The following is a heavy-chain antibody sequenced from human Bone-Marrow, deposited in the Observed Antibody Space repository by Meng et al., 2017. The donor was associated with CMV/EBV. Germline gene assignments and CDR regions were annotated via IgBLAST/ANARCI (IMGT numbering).Heavy chain of an antibody. Sequence: GESLKISCAASGFTFSSYSMSWIRQAPGKGLQWVSSISGSSTVTYYADSVKGRFTISRDNSNYTLHLQMNSLRADDTDVYYCARASAHLRAFDIWGQGTMVTVSS. J-gene: IGHJ3*02. CDR1: GFTFSSYS. CDR3: ARASAHLRAFDI. CDR2: ISGSSTVT. V-gene: IGHV3-23*01. D-gene: IGHD3-3*01.